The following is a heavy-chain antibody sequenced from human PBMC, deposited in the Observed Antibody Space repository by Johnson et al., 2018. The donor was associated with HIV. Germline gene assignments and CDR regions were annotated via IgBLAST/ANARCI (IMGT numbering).Heavy chain of an antibody. J-gene: IGHJ3*02. CDR3: ARLRGAFDI. V-gene: IGHV3-9*01. CDR2: ISWNSGSI. CDR1: GFTFDDYG. Sequence: LVESGGGLVQPGRSLRLSCAASGFTFDDYGMHWVRQGPGKGLEWVSGISWNSGSIGYADSVKGRFTISRDNSKNTLYLQMNSLRAEDTAVYYCARLRGAFDIWGQGTMVTVSS.